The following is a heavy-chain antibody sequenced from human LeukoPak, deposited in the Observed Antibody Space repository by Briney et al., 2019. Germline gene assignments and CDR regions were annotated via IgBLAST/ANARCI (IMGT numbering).Heavy chain of an antibody. D-gene: IGHD4-23*01. Sequence: GGSLRLSCAASGFTVSSNYMSWVRQAPGKGLEWVSVIYSGGSTYYADSVKGRFTISRDNSKNTLYLQMNSLRAEDTAVYYCARDPYDYGGNFDYWGQGTLVTVSS. CDR2: IYSGGST. J-gene: IGHJ4*02. CDR1: GFTVSSNY. V-gene: IGHV3-66*01. CDR3: ARDPYDYGGNFDY.